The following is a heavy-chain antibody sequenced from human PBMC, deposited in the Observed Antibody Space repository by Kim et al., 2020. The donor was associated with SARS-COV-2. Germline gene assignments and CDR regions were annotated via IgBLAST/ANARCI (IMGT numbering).Heavy chain of an antibody. CDR2: INSNGDDT. D-gene: IGHD2-15*01. CDR3: AKCGGPSCYHPFDI. V-gene: IGHV3-23*01. Sequence: GGSLRLSCAASGFTLSDYGMSWVRQTPEKGLEWVSTINSNGDDTNYVYSVKGRFTISRDKSANMLYLQMNSLRAEDTAKYFCAKCGGPSCYHPFDIWGQGTKVTVSS. J-gene: IGHJ3*02. CDR1: GFTLSDYG.